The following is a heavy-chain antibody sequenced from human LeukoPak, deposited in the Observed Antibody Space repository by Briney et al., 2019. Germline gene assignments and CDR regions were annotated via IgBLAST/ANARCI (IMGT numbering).Heavy chain of an antibody. Sequence: GGSLRLSCVASGSASVFSFTDYPMGWIRQAPGKGLEWVSSISSSGSATYYADSVKGRFTISRDNAKNSMYLQMNSLRVEDTAMYYCARDRDNYYGSGSYFDYWGQGTLVTVSS. J-gene: IGHJ4*02. D-gene: IGHD3-10*01. CDR1: GSASVFSFTDYP. CDR2: ISSSGSAT. CDR3: ARDRDNYYGSGSYFDY. V-gene: IGHV3-11*01.